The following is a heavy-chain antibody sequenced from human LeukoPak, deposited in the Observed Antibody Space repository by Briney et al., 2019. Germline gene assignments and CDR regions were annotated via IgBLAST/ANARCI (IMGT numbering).Heavy chain of an antibody. CDR3: ARVMAAAGTRIDY. CDR2: IYYSGST. D-gene: IGHD6-13*01. CDR1: GGSISSSSYY. J-gene: IGHJ4*02. V-gene: IGHV4-39*07. Sequence: SETLSLTCTVSGGSISSSSYYWGWIRQPPGKGLEWIGSIYYSGSTYYNPSLKSRVTISVHTSKNQFSLKLSSVTAADTAVYYCARVMAAAGTRIDYWGQRTLVTVSS.